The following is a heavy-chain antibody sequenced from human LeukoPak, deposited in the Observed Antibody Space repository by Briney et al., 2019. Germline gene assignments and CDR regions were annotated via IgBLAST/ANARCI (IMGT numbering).Heavy chain of an antibody. Sequence: ASVKVSCKASGYTFTSYGISWVRQAPGQGLEWMGWISAYNGNTNYAQKLQGRVTMTTDTSTSTAYMELRSLRSDDTAVYYCARDYSGSYYRTGYYFDYWGQGTLVTVSS. D-gene: IGHD1-26*01. CDR2: ISAYNGNT. J-gene: IGHJ4*02. CDR3: ARDYSGSYYRTGYYFDY. V-gene: IGHV1-18*01. CDR1: GYTFTSYG.